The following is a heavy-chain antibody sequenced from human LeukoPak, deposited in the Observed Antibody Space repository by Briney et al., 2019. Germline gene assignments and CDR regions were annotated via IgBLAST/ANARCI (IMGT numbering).Heavy chain of an antibody. Sequence: ASVKVSCKASGYTFTGYYIHWVRQAPGQGLEWMGWINPNSGGTNYAQKFQGRVTMTRDTSISTAYMELSRLRSDDTAVYYCASSGVYSSSWYGVNYWGQGTLVTVSS. D-gene: IGHD6-13*01. CDR1: GYTFTGYY. J-gene: IGHJ4*02. V-gene: IGHV1-2*02. CDR2: INPNSGGT. CDR3: ASSGVYSSSWYGVNY.